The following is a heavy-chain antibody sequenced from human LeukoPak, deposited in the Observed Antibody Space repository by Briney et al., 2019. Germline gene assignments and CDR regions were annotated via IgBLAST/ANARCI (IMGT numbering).Heavy chain of an antibody. Sequence: GGSLRLSCAASGFTVSNTYMSWLRQAPGNGLEWVSLIYSGGNTYYADSVKGRFSISRDNSKNTLYLQMNSLRAEDTAVYYCARAYCSGGSCYFDYWGQGALVTVSS. CDR2: IYSGGNT. V-gene: IGHV3-53*01. CDR1: GFTVSNTY. J-gene: IGHJ4*02. CDR3: ARAYCSGGSCYFDY. D-gene: IGHD2-15*01.